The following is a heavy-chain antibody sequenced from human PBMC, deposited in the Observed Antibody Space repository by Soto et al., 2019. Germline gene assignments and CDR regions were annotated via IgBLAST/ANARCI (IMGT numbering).Heavy chain of an antibody. CDR3: AKGDGFILAV. CDR1: GFTVNSNY. Sequence: EVQVLATGGGLIQPGGSLRLSCAASGFTVNSNYMSWVRQAPGEGLQWVSITNTGGTTYYADSVKGRFTVSRDNSKNTLYLQMNSLRAEDTPVYYCAKGDGFILAVWGQGTTVSVSS. J-gene: IGHJ6*02. CDR2: TNTGGTT. D-gene: IGHD1-26*01. V-gene: IGHV3-53*02.